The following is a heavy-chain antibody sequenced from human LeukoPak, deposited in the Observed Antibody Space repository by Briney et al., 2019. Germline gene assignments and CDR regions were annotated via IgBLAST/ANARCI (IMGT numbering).Heavy chain of an antibody. CDR2: IYYSGT. V-gene: IGHV4-39*01. Sequence: PSETLSLTCTVSGGSISSSSYYWGWIRQPPRKGLEWIGCIYYSGTYYNPSLKSRVSISVDTSKNQFSLKLSSVTAADTAMYYCARTTVTTHFDYWGQGTLVTVSS. J-gene: IGHJ4*02. CDR3: ARTTVTTHFDY. CDR1: GGSISSSSYY. D-gene: IGHD4-17*01.